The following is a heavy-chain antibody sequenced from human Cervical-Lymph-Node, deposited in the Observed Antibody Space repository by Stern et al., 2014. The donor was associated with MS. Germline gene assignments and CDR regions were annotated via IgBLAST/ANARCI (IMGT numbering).Heavy chain of an antibody. V-gene: IGHV1-69*01. J-gene: IGHJ4*02. Sequence: VQLEESGSEAKKPGSSVKVSCKVSGGTFSTDKISWVRLRPGQGLERKGAIIPSFGTADYAQRFQDRVTIIADESTSEVHMELSSLRSEDTGVYYCARLGSGYDSSYLDFWGQGTLVTVSS. D-gene: IGHD5-12*01. CDR2: IIPSFGTA. CDR1: GGTFSTDK. CDR3: ARLGSGYDSSYLDF.